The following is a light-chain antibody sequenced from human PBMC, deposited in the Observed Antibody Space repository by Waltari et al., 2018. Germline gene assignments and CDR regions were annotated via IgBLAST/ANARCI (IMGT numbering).Light chain of an antibody. CDR1: SPDLGRYHL. CDR2: EVT. J-gene: IGLJ3*02. CDR3: SSFESSRTWV. Sequence: QSALTQPPSVSGSPGQSITIPCSGTSPDLGRYHLVPWYQQLPGNAPKLVIYEVTERPSELSNRFSGSKSGNTASLTISGLQAEDEADYYCSSFESSRTWVFGGGTKLTVL. V-gene: IGLV2-23*02.